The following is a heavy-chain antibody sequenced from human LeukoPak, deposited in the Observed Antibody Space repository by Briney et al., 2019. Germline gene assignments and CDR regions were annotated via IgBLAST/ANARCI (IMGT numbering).Heavy chain of an antibody. CDR2: INHSGST. CDR1: GGSFSGYY. J-gene: IGHJ4*02. Sequence: SETLSLTCAVSGGSFSGYYWSWIRQPPGKGVEWMGEINHSGSTNYNPSLKSRVTISVDTSKNQFALKLSSVTAADTAVYYCARALRGIAARLYPYWGQGTLVTVSS. V-gene: IGHV4-34*01. D-gene: IGHD6-6*01. CDR3: ARALRGIAARLYPY.